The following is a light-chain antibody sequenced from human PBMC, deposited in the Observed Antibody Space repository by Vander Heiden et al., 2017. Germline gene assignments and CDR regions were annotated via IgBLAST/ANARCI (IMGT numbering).Light chain of an antibody. J-gene: IGLJ1*01. CDR1: SSNIGNWP. CDR2: SNH. V-gene: IGLV1-44*01. CDR3: VAWDDSSNGYV. Sequence: QSVLTPPPSASGTPVQRVPISCSGSSSNIGNWPVNWYQQLPGTAPKLLIYSNHLRPSGVPDRISGSKSGTSASLAFSGLQSEDEADYYCVAWDDSSNGYVFGSGTTVTVL.